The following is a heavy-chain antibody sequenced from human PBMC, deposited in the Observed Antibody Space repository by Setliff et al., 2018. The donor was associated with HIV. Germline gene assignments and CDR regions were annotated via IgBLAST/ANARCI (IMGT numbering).Heavy chain of an antibody. CDR1: GGSISSNW. CDR2: IYHSGST. D-gene: IGHD3-22*01. CDR3: GGNGYYSIDY. J-gene: IGHJ4*02. Sequence: PSQTLSLTCAVSGGSISSNWWSWVRQSPGKGLEWIGEIYHSGSTHYNPSLQSRVTISVDKSKSQFSLKLNSVTAADTAVYYCGGNGYYSIDYWSQGTLVTVSS. V-gene: IGHV4-4*02.